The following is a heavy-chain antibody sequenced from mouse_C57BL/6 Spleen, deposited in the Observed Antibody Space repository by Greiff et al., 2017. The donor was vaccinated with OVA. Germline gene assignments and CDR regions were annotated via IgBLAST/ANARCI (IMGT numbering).Heavy chain of an antibody. CDR3: ARHGLHHDCDY. J-gene: IGHJ2*01. Sequence: DVKLVESGGDLVKPGGSLKLSCAASGFTFSSYGMSWVRQTPDKRLEWVATISSGGSYTYYPDSVKGRFTISRDNAKQTLYLQMSSLKSEDTAMYYCARHGLHHDCDYRGQGTTLPAFS. V-gene: IGHV5-6*02. CDR1: GFTFSSYG. CDR2: ISSGGSYT.